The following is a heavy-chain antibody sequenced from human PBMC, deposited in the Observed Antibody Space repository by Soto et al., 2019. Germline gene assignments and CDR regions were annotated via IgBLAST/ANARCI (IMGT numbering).Heavy chain of an antibody. CDR1: GYTFTSYG. Sequence: QVQLVQSGAEVKKPGASVKVSCKASGYTFTSYGISWVRQAPGQGLEWMGWISAYNGNTNYAQKLQGRVTMNTDTSTRTAYMELRSLRSDDTAVYYCATYYYDSSGYSDPPNFDYWGQGTLVTVSS. D-gene: IGHD3-22*01. CDR2: ISAYNGNT. CDR3: ATYYYDSSGYSDPPNFDY. J-gene: IGHJ4*02. V-gene: IGHV1-18*01.